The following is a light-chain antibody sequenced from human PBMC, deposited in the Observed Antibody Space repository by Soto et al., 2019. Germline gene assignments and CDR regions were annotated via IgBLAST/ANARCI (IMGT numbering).Light chain of an antibody. V-gene: IGKV3-20*01. CDR1: QSVSSSY. CDR2: GAS. CDR3: QQYGSSPRIT. J-gene: IGKJ5*01. Sequence: EIVLTQSPGTLSLSPGERATLSCRASQSVSSSYLAWYQQKPGQAPRLLIYGASSRATGNPDRFSGSGTGTDYALTISRLEPEEFAVYYCQQYGSSPRITFDQGTRLEIK.